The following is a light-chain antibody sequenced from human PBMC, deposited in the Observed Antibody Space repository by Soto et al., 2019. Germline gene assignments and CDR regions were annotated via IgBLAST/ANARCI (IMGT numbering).Light chain of an antibody. CDR1: QSVSSY. V-gene: IGKV3-11*01. J-gene: IGKJ2*01. CDR2: DAS. Sequence: EIVLTQSPATLSLSPGERATLSCRASQSVSSYSAWYQQTPGQAPRLLIYDASNRATGIPARFSGSGSGTDFNLTISSLEPEDFAVYYCQQRSNWPPRYTFGQGTKLEIK. CDR3: QQRSNWPPRYT.